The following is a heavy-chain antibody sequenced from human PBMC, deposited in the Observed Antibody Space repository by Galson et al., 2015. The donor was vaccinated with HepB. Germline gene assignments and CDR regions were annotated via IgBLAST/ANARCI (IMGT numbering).Heavy chain of an antibody. CDR2: ISSSSDYV. V-gene: IGHV3-21*01. D-gene: IGHD6-19*01. CDR3: ARDWGIAVSGTWWFDP. Sequence: LRLSCAASGFTFNNYNMNWVRQAPGKGLEWVSSISSSSDYVYYADSVKGRFTISRDNAKNSLYLQMSSLRAEDTAVYYCARDWGIAVSGTWWFDPWGRGTLVTVSS. CDR1: GFTFNNYN. J-gene: IGHJ5*02.